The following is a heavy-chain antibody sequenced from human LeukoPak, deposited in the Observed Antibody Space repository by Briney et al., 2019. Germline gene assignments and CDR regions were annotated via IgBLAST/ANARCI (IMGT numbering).Heavy chain of an antibody. J-gene: IGHJ6*02. V-gene: IGHV3-23*01. CDR3: AKVSGRIQIWPQPFGDGMDV. D-gene: IGHD3-10*01. Sequence: GGSLRLSCAASGFTFSSYAMNWVRQAPGKGLEWVSAISGRGGSTYYADSVKGRFTISRANSKNTLYLQMNSLRAEDTAVYYCAKVSGRIQIWPQPFGDGMDVWGQGTTVTVSS. CDR2: ISGRGGST. CDR1: GFTFSSYA.